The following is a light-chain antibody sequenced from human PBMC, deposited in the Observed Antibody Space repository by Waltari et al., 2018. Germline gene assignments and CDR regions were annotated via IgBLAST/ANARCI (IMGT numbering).Light chain of an antibody. J-gene: IGLJ3*02. Sequence: QSALTQPASVSGSPGQAINISCTGTNSDVGAYNLVSGYQQYPGRAPRLMIYEARNRPSGVSKRFSASKSGNTASLTISGLQADDEADYYCCSYGGSYTWVFGGGTKVTVL. CDR1: NSDVGAYNL. CDR3: CSYGGSYTWV. V-gene: IGLV2-23*01. CDR2: EAR.